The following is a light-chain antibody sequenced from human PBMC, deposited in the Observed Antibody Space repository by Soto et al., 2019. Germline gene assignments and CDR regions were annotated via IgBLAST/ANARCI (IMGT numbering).Light chain of an antibody. J-gene: IGLJ3*02. Sequence: QSALTQPPSASGSPGQSVTFSCTGTSSDVGGYDYVSWYQQHPGKAPKLMIYEVSKRPSGVPDRFSGSKSGNTASLTVSGLQADDEADYYCSSFAGSNNWVFGGGTKVTVL. CDR2: EVS. CDR3: SSFAGSNNWV. V-gene: IGLV2-8*01. CDR1: SSDVGGYDY.